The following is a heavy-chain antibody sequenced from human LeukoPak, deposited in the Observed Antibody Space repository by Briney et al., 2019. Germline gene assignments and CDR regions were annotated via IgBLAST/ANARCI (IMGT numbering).Heavy chain of an antibody. Sequence: GGSLRLSCAASGFTFSSYAMSWVRQAPGKGLEWVSAISGSGGSTYYADSVKGRFTISRDNSKNTLYLQMNSLRAEDTAVYYCAKLPSRSSSWGNWSDPWGQGTLVTVSS. CDR3: AKLPSRSSSWGNWSDP. D-gene: IGHD6-13*01. CDR1: GFTFSSYA. J-gene: IGHJ5*02. CDR2: ISGSGGST. V-gene: IGHV3-23*01.